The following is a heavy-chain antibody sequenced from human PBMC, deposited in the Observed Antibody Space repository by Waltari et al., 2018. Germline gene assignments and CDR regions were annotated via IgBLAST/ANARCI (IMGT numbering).Heavy chain of an antibody. CDR3: ARMGAGRAPDY. CDR1: GFSFSSYW. J-gene: IGHJ4*02. Sequence: EVQLVESGGGLVQPGGSLRLSCAASGFSFSSYWMTWFRQAPGTGLDGVATIKPDGSGKFYVDSGKCRCSISRDNAKNSLYLQMNSLRAEDTAIFYCARMGAGRAPDYWGQGTLVTVSS. D-gene: IGHD3-16*01. CDR2: IKPDGSGK. V-gene: IGHV3-7*03.